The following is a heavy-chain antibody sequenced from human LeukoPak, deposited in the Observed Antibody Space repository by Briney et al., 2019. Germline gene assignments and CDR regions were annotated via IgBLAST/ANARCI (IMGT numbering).Heavy chain of an antibody. CDR1: GGSFSGYY. J-gene: IGHJ4*02. Sequence: PSETLSLTCAVYGGSFSGYYWSWIRQPPGKGLEWIGEINHSGSTNYNPSLKSRVTISVDMSKNQFSLKLSSVTAADTAVYYCARFVVPAAIQGGYYFDYWGQGTLVTVSS. D-gene: IGHD2-2*02. CDR3: ARFVVPAAIQGGYYFDY. CDR2: INHSGST. V-gene: IGHV4-34*01.